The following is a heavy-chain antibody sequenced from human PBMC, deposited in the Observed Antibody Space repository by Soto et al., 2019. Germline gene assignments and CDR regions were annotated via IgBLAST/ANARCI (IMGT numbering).Heavy chain of an antibody. V-gene: IGHV4-34*01. CDR1: GRSFSGYY. CDR2: INQSGGT. CDR3: AKFKNSYYYGLDV. J-gene: IGHJ6*02. Sequence: SETLSLTCGVYGRSFSGYYWSWVRQPPGKGLEWIGAINQSGGTNYNPSLKSRVTISVDTSKNQFSLSLSSVTAAATAIYYCAKFKNSYYYGLDVWGPGTAVTVSS.